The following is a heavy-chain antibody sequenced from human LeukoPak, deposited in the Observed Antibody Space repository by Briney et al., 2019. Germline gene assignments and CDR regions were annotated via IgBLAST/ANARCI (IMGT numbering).Heavy chain of an antibody. Sequence: SETLSLTCTVSGGSISSNNWWSWVRQPPGKGLEWIGEIYHSGNANYNPSLKTRVTISVDTSKNQFSLKLSSVTAADTAVYYCARSRSIGAVQKENAFDIWGQGTMVTVSS. CDR1: GGSISSNNW. V-gene: IGHV4-4*02. CDR3: ARSRSIGAVQKENAFDI. D-gene: IGHD2-21*01. J-gene: IGHJ3*02. CDR2: IYHSGNA.